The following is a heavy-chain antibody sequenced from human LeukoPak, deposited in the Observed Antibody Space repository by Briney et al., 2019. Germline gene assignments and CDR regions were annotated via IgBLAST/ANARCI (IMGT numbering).Heavy chain of an antibody. CDR1: GFTFSRYG. V-gene: IGHV3-33*01. CDR3: ARDAGRARYFDY. J-gene: IGHJ4*02. D-gene: IGHD6-13*01. Sequence: GGTLRLSCAASGFTFSRYGMHWVRQAPGKGLEWVAVIWYDGSNKYYADSVKGRFTISRDNSKNTLYLQMNSLRAEDTAVYYCARDAGRARYFDYWGQGTLVTVSS. CDR2: IWYDGSNK.